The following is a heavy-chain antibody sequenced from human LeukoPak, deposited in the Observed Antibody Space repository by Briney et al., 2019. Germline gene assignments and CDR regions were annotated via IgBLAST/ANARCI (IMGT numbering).Heavy chain of an antibody. CDR1: GGTFSSYA. CDR3: ARVTGYRIEDYFDY. CDR2: IIPIFGTA. Sequence: GASVKVSCKASGGTFSSYAISWVRQAPGQGLEWMGGIIPIFGTANYAQKFQGRVTITADKSTSTAYMELSSLGSEDTAVYYCARVTGYRIEDYFDYWGQGTLVTVSS. D-gene: IGHD6-13*01. V-gene: IGHV1-69*06. J-gene: IGHJ4*02.